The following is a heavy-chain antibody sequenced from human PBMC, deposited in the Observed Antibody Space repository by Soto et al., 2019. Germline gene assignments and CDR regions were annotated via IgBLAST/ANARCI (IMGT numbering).Heavy chain of an antibody. J-gene: IGHJ6*02. D-gene: IGHD5-12*01. CDR3: AKDRNGYDRNMDV. Sequence: GGSLRLSCXASGFTFSSYAMSWVRQTPGKGLEWVSAISGSGGSTYYADSVKGRFTISRDNSKNTLYLQMNSLRAEDTAVYYCAKDRNGYDRNMDVWGQGTTVTVSS. CDR1: GFTFSSYA. V-gene: IGHV3-23*01. CDR2: ISGSGGST.